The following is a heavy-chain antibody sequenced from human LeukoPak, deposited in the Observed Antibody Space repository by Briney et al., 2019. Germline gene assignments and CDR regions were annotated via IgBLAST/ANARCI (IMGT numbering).Heavy chain of an antibody. CDR1: GGSISSYY. CDR3: ARDQDSSGWLDY. D-gene: IGHD6-19*01. V-gene: IGHV4-4*07. Sequence: SETLSLTCIVSGGSISSYYWSWIRQPAGKGLEWIGRIYTSGSTDYNPSLKSRVTMSVDMSTNQFSLKLSSVTAADTAVYYCARDQDSSGWLDYWGQGTLVTVSS. CDR2: IYTSGST. J-gene: IGHJ4*02.